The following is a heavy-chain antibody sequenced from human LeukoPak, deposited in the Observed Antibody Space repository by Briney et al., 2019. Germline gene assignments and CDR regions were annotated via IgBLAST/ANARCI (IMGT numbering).Heavy chain of an antibody. Sequence: SVKVSCKASGGTFSSYAISWVRQAPGQGLEWMGGIIPIFGTANCAQKFQGRVTITADESTSTAYMELSSLRSEDTAVYYCARESKELSAFDYWGQGTLVTVSS. CDR2: IIPIFGTA. J-gene: IGHJ4*02. V-gene: IGHV1-69*13. CDR1: GGTFSSYA. D-gene: IGHD1-26*01. CDR3: ARESKELSAFDY.